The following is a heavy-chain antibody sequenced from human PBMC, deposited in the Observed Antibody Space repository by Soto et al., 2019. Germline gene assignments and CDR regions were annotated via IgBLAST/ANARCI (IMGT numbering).Heavy chain of an antibody. V-gene: IGHV5-51*01. CDR1: GYSFGTYW. J-gene: IGHJ6*02. CDR2: FYPGDSET. D-gene: IGHD1-26*01. Sequence: RGESLKISCMGSGYSFGTYWIAWVRQMPGKGLECMGIFYPGDSETTYSPSFQGQVTFSADKSISTAYLQWSSLKASDTAMYYCARAGKGGSHFYGMDVWGQGTTVTVSS. CDR3: ARAGKGGSHFYGMDV.